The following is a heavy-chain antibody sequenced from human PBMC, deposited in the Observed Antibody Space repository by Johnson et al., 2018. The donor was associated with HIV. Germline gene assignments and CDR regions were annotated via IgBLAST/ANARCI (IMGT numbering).Heavy chain of an antibody. Sequence: VQLVESGGGVVQPGGSLRLSCAASGFTVSSYYMSWVRQAPGKGLEWVSVLFSGGTIYFADSVKGRFTISRDNSKNTLYLQMNSLRAEDTAVYYCASYGWGGNDAFDIWGQGTMVTVSS. D-gene: IGHD4-23*01. V-gene: IGHV3-66*01. CDR1: GFTVSSYY. J-gene: IGHJ3*02. CDR3: ASYGWGGNDAFDI. CDR2: LFSGGTI.